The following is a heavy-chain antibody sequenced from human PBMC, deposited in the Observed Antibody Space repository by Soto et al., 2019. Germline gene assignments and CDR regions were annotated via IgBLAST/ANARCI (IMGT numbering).Heavy chain of an antibody. V-gene: IGHV3-23*01. CDR1: GFTFSSYP. J-gene: IGHJ5*02. CDR2: ISGSGGST. Sequence: GGSLRLSCAASGFTFSSYPMSWVRQAPGKGLEWVSAISGSGGSTYYADSVKGRFTISRDNSKNTLYLQMNSLRAEDTAVYYCAKDRITIFGVVIPGGWFDPWGQGTLVTVSS. D-gene: IGHD3-3*01. CDR3: AKDRITIFGVVIPGGWFDP.